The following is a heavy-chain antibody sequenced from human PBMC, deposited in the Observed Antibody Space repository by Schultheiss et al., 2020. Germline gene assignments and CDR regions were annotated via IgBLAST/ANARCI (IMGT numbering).Heavy chain of an antibody. CDR3: AREGYSGYETGK. D-gene: IGHD5-12*01. Sequence: ESLRLSCAASGFTFSDYYMSWIRQAPGKGLEWIGEINHSGSTNYNPSLKSRVTISVDTSKNQFSLKLSSVTAADTAVYYCAREGYSGYETGKWGQGNLGTVSS. CDR2: INHSGST. CDR1: GFTFSDYY. J-gene: IGHJ4*02. V-gene: IGHV4-34*01.